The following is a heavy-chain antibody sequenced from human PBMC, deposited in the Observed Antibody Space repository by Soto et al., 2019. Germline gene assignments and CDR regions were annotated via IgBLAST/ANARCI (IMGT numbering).Heavy chain of an antibody. CDR3: ARLPLADYGGIFDP. D-gene: IGHD4-17*01. CDR1: GGYTSNNY. Sequence: SETLSLTCTVSGGYTSNNYWSWIRQPPGKGLEWIGNIYYSGSTNYNPSLKSRVIISVDTSKNQFSLKVSSVTAADTAVYYCARLPLADYGGIFDPWGQGTLVTVSS. V-gene: IGHV4-59*01. J-gene: IGHJ5*02. CDR2: IYYSGST.